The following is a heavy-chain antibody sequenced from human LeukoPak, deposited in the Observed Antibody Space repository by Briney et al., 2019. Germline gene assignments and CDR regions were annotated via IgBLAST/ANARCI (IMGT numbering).Heavy chain of an antibody. J-gene: IGHJ5*02. V-gene: IGHV1-2*02. Sequence: ASVKVSCKASGYTFTGYYMHWVRRAPGQGLEWMGWINSNSGGTNYAQKFQGRVTMTRDTSISTAYMELSRLRSDDTAVYYCARELYDILTGYYPPQRWFDPWGQGTRVTVSS. CDR2: INSNSGGT. CDR3: ARELYDILTGYYPPQRWFDP. CDR1: GYTFTGYY. D-gene: IGHD3-9*01.